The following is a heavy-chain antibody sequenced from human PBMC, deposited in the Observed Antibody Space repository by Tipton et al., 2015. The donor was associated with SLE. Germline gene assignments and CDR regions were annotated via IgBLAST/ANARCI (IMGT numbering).Heavy chain of an antibody. V-gene: IGHV4-4*07. J-gene: IGHJ3*01. CDR2: IYTGRRT. CDR1: GGSIIGYY. Sequence: TLSLTCTVSGGSIIGYYWSWIRQPAGKGPEWIGRIYTGRRTIPNPSLNSRVTMSLDTSKSQFSLKLRSVTAADTAVYYCASYYDFWRVQAFDVWGRGAKVTVSS. D-gene: IGHD3-3*01. CDR3: ASYYDFWRVQAFDV.